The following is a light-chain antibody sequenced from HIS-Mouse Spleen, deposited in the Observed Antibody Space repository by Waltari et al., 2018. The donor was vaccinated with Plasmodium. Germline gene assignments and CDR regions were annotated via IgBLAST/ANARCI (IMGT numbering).Light chain of an antibody. CDR1: KLGDKY. CDR2: QDS. V-gene: IGLV3-1*01. CDR3: QAWDSSTVV. J-gene: IGLJ2*01. Sequence: SYELTQPPSVSVSPGQTASITCSGAKLGDKYACWYQQKPGQSHVLVIYQDSKRASGIPDRFSGANSGNTATLTLSGTQAMDEADYYCQAWDSSTVVFGGGTKLTVL.